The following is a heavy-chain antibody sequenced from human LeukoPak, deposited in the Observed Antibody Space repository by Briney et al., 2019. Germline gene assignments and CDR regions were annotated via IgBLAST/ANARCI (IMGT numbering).Heavy chain of an antibody. J-gene: IGHJ4*02. V-gene: IGHV3-7*01. CDR3: ARGTVRQRYDYVWGSYSFDY. Sequence: GGSLRLSCAASGFTFSSYWMSWVRQAPGKGLEWVANIKQDGSEKYYVDSVKGRFTISRDNAKNSLYLQMNSLRAADTAVYYCARGTVRQRYDYVWGSYSFDYWGQGTLVTVSS. CDR2: IKQDGSEK. D-gene: IGHD3-16*01. CDR1: GFTFSSYW.